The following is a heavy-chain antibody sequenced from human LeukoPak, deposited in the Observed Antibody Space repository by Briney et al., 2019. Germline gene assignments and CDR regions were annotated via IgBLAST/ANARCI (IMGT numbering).Heavy chain of an antibody. D-gene: IGHD2/OR15-2a*01. J-gene: IGHJ4*02. CDR2: IYYTGST. V-gene: IGHV4-39*01. Sequence: SETLSLTCTVSGGSMSNSSYYWGWIRQPPGKRLEWIGSIYYTGSTYYNPSFKSRITISVDTSKNQFSLKVISVTAADTAVYYRASGNRNTVIGHDYWGQGTLVTVSS. CDR3: ASGNRNTVIGHDY. CDR1: GGSMSNSSYY.